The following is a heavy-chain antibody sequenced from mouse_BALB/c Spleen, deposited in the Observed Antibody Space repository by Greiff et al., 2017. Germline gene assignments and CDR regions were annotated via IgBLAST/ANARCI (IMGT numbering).Heavy chain of an antibody. CDR2: ISSGSSTI. CDR3: ARLWLPYYAMDY. Sequence: EVMLVESGGGLVQPGGSRKLSCAASGFTFSSFGMHWVRQAPEKGLEWVAYISSGSSTIYYADTVKGRFTISRDNPKNTLFLQMTSLRSEDTAMYYCARLWLPYYAMDYWGQGTSVTVSS. D-gene: IGHD2-2*01. J-gene: IGHJ4*01. V-gene: IGHV5-17*02. CDR1: GFTFSSFG.